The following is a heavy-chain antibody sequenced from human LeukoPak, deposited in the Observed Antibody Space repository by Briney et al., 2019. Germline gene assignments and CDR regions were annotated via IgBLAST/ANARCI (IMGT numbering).Heavy chain of an antibody. Sequence: PSETLSLTCAVHGGSFSGYYWSSIRHPPGKGLEWIGEINHSGSTNYNPSLKSRVTIAVDPSKNQFSLKLSSVTAADTAVYYCARGGGYSYAPGFDYWGQGTLVTVSS. CDR1: GGSFSGYY. V-gene: IGHV4-34*01. D-gene: IGHD5-18*01. CDR2: INHSGST. CDR3: ARGGGYSYAPGFDY. J-gene: IGHJ4*02.